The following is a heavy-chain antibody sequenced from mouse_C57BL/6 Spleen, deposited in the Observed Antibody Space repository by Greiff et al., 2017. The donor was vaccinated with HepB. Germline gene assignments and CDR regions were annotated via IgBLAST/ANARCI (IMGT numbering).Heavy chain of an antibody. D-gene: IGHD2-14*01. CDR2: IYPGSGNT. J-gene: IGHJ2*01. V-gene: IGHV1-66*01. Sequence: VQLQQSGPELVKPGASVKISCKASGYSFTSYYIHWVKQRPGQGLEWIGRIYPGSGNTKYNEKFKGKATLTADTASSTAYMKLSSRTSEDAAVYYCARGEEYEEFYFDYWGQGTTLTVSS. CDR1: GYSFTSYY. CDR3: ARGEEYEEFYFDY.